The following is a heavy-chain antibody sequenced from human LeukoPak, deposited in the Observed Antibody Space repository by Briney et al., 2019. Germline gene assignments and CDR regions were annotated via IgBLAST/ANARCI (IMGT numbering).Heavy chain of an antibody. CDR1: GYTFTTYY. Sequence: ASVKVSCKASGYTFTTYYMHWVRQAPGQGLEWMGIINPDSGSTNYAQNFQGRVTMTRDTSTSIVYMELSSLRSEDTAVYYCARDLQARVALYSPDFWGQGTLVTVSS. CDR2: INPDSGST. CDR3: ARDLQARVALYSPDF. D-gene: IGHD2-21*01. V-gene: IGHV1-46*01. J-gene: IGHJ4*02.